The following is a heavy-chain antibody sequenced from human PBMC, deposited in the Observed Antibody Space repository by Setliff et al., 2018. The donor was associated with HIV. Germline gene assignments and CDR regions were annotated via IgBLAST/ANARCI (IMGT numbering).Heavy chain of an antibody. Sequence: SETLSITCTVSGGSISSYYWSWIRQPAGKGLEWIGRIYTSGSTNYNPSLKSRVTMSVDTSKNQFSLRLSSVTAADTAVYYCARSFTYNFWSGLAGDAFDIWGQGTMVTVSS. D-gene: IGHD3-3*01. CDR2: IYTSGST. CDR1: GGSISSYY. CDR3: ARSFTYNFWSGLAGDAFDI. V-gene: IGHV4-4*07. J-gene: IGHJ3*02.